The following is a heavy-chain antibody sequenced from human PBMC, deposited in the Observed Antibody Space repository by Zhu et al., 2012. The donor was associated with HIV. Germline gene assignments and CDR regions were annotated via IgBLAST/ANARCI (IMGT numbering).Heavy chain of an antibody. CDR2: IHQSGGA. Sequence: QVQLQQSGPGLVMTSGTLSLTCAVSGGSISNSNWWSWVRQPPGKGLEWIGEIHQSGGANYNPSLKSRVTISIDKSKNQFSLKLNSATAADTAFYYCASANSGYYPYWGQGSLVTVSS. CDR1: GGSISNSNW. CDR3: ASANSGYYPY. J-gene: IGHJ4*02. D-gene: IGHD5-12*01. V-gene: IGHV4-4*02.